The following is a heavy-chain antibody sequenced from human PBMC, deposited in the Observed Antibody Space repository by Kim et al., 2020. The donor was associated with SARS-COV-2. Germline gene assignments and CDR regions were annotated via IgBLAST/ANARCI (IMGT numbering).Heavy chain of an antibody. Sequence: SETLSLTCTVSGGSISSYYWSWIRQPPGKGLEWIGYIYYSGSTNYNPSLKSRVTISVDTSKNQFSLKLSSVTAADTAVYYCARDVIAAAGIGNYYYGMDVWGQGTTVTVSS. D-gene: IGHD6-13*01. CDR3: ARDVIAAAGIGNYYYGMDV. J-gene: IGHJ6*02. V-gene: IGHV4-59*13. CDR2: IYYSGST. CDR1: GGSISSYY.